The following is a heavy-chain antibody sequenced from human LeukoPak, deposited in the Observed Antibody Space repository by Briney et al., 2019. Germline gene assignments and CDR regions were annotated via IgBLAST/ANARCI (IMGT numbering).Heavy chain of an antibody. D-gene: IGHD4-17*01. CDR3: ARNTWDYGDPYAFDI. Sequence: GGSLRLSCAASGFTVSSNYMSWVRQAPGKGLEWVSVIYSGGSTYYADSVKGRFTISRDSSKNTLYLQMNSLRAEDTAVYYCARNTWDYGDPYAFDIWGQGTMVTVSS. V-gene: IGHV3-53*01. CDR2: IYSGGST. J-gene: IGHJ3*02. CDR1: GFTVSSNY.